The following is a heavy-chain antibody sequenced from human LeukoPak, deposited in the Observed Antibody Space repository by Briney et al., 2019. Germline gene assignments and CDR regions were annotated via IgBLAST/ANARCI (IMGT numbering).Heavy chain of an antibody. CDR1: GFTFRNYV. J-gene: IGHJ4*02. CDR3: AKERTVVTLRYYFDY. V-gene: IGHV3-23*01. D-gene: IGHD4-23*01. Sequence: GGSLRLSCAASGFTFRNYVIHWVRQAPGKGLEWVSAFSGSGGSTYYADSVKGRFTISRDNSKNTLYLQMNSLRAEDTAVYYCAKERTVVTLRYYFDYWGQGTLVTVSS. CDR2: FSGSGGST.